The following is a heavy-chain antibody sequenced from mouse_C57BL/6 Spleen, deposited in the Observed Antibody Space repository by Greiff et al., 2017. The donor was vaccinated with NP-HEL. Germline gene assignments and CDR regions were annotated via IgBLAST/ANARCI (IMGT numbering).Heavy chain of an antibody. CDR1: GFSLTSYG. V-gene: IGHV2-5*01. CDR3: AKFITTVAYYAMDY. CDR2: IWRGGST. J-gene: IGHJ4*01. Sequence: VQLQQSGPGLVQPSQSLSITCTVSGFSLTSYGVHWVRQSPGKGLEWLGVIWRGGSTDYNAAFMSRLSITKDNSKSQVFFKMNSLQADDTAIYYCAKFITTVAYYAMDYWGQGTSVTVSS. D-gene: IGHD1-1*01.